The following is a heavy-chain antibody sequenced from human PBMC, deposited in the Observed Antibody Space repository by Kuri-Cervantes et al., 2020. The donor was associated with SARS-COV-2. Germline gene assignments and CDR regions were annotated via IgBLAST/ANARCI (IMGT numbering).Heavy chain of an antibody. CDR1: GYTFTRYD. V-gene: IGHV1-69*05. CDR2: IIPIFGTA. D-gene: IGHD7-27*01. CDR3: ARDRELGL. J-gene: IGHJ4*02. Sequence: SVNVSCKASGYTFTRYDIYWVRQAPGQGLEWMGGIIPIFGTANYAQKFQGRVTITTNESTSTAYMELSSLRAEDTAEYYCARDRELGLWGQGTRVTVSS.